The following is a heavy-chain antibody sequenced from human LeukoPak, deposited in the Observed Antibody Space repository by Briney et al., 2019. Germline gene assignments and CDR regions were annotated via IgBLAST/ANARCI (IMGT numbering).Heavy chain of an antibody. Sequence: GASVKVSCKASGYTFTGYYMHWVRQAPGQGLEWMGMIIPLLTRPKYAKKFQGRVTITADESADTAYMEVSRLTSEDTAVFFCAIVPKTGMPAITWGPGTLVSVSS. CDR3: AIVPKTGMPAIT. V-gene: IGHV1-69*13. D-gene: IGHD6-6*01. CDR2: IIPLLTRP. CDR1: GYTFTGYY. J-gene: IGHJ5*02.